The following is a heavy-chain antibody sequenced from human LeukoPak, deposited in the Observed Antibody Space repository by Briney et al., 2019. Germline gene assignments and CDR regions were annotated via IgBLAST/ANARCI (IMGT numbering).Heavy chain of an antibody. CDR1: GYTFTSYY. D-gene: IGHD3-22*01. CDR2: INPSGGST. V-gene: IGHV1-46*01. CDR3: ARTYDSSGPPRYYFDY. J-gene: IGHJ4*02. Sequence: ASVKVSCKASGYTFTSYYMHWVRQAPGQGLEWMGIINPSGGSTSYAQKFQGRVTMTRDMSTSTDYMELSSLRSEDTAVYYCARTYDSSGPPRYYFDYWGQGTLVTVSS.